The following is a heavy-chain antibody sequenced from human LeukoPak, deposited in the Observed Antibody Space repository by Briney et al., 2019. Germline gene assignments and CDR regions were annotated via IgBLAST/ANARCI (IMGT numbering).Heavy chain of an antibody. Sequence: SDTLSLTCTVSVGSISIYYSSWTRQPPGKARVCIGYIYYTGSTNYNPSLKSRVTMSADTSKNQFSLKLSSVTAADTAVYLCARVGGWEPKLHGVTFAYLGQGTLVTVSS. V-gene: IGHV4-59*07. CDR2: IYYTGST. CDR1: VGSISIYY. CDR3: ARVGGWEPKLHGVTFAY. J-gene: IGHJ4*02. D-gene: IGHD1-26*01.